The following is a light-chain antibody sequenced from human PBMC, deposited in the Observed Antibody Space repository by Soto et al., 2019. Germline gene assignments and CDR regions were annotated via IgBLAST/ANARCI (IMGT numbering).Light chain of an antibody. CDR2: DAS. CDR3: QQYDSYSPYT. J-gene: IGKJ2*01. V-gene: IGKV1-5*01. Sequence: DIKMTQSPSTLSASVGDRVTITCRASQSVRSWLAWYQQKPGKAPKLLIYDASSLESGVPSRFSGSGSGTEFTLTITSLQPDDFATYYCQQYDSYSPYTFGQGTKLEIK. CDR1: QSVRSW.